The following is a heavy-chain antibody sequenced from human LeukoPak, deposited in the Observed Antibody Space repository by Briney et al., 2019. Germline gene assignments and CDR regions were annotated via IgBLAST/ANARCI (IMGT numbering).Heavy chain of an antibody. D-gene: IGHD1-26*01. CDR1: GFTFSSYD. J-gene: IGHJ4*02. Sequence: PGGSLRLSCAASGFTFSSYDMTWVRQAPGKGLEWVSYISGSGTTIYYADSVKGRFTISRDNAKNSLYLQVNSLRAEDTALYYCASGSPAGDYWGQGTLVTVSS. CDR3: ASGSPAGDY. CDR2: ISGSGTTI. V-gene: IGHV3-48*03.